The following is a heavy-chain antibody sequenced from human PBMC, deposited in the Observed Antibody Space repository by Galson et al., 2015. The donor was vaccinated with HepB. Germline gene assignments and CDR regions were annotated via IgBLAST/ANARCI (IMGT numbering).Heavy chain of an antibody. CDR1: GGTFSSYA. CDR2: IIPIFGTA. V-gene: IGHV1-69*13. CDR3: ARGTTMTTVTPSDY. Sequence: SVKVSCKASGGTFSSYAISWVRQAPGQGLEWMGGIIPIFGTANYAQKFQGRVTITADESTSTAYMELSSLRSEDTAVYYCARGTTMTTVTPSDYWGQGTRVTVSS. J-gene: IGHJ4*02. D-gene: IGHD4-17*01.